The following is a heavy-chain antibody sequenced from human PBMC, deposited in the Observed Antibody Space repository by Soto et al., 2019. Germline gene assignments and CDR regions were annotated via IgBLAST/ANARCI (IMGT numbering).Heavy chain of an antibody. J-gene: IGHJ5*02. V-gene: IGHV4-30-4*01. Sequence: QVQLQESGPGLVKPSQTLSLTCTVSGGSISSGDYYWSWIRQPPGKGLEWIGYIYYSGSTYYNTSLKSRVTISVDTSKNQFSLKLSSVTAADTAVYYCARTVVPAAIVEWFDPWGQGTLVTVSS. CDR3: ARTVVPAAIVEWFDP. D-gene: IGHD2-2*01. CDR2: IYYSGST. CDR1: GGSISSGDYY.